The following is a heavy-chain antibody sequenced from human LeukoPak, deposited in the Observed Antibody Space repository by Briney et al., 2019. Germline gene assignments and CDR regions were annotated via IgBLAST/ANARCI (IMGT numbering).Heavy chain of an antibody. V-gene: IGHV4-39*07. CDR2: IYHSGST. D-gene: IGHD6-13*01. CDR1: GGSISSGDYY. Sequence: EASETLPLTCTVSGGSISSGDYYWSWIRQPPGKGLEWIGEIYHSGSTNYNPSLKSRVTISVDKSKNQFSLKLSAVTAADTAVYYCARCIAAAMVQYYFDYWGQGTLVTVSS. CDR3: ARCIAAAMVQYYFDY. J-gene: IGHJ4*02.